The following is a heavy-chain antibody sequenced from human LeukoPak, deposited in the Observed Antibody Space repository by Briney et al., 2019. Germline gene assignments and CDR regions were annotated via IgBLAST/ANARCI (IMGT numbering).Heavy chain of an antibody. CDR1: DGAIAGYS. Sequence: SETLSLTCTVSDGAIAGYSWSWIRQPPGKGLEWIGYIYYTGSTSYNPSLKSRVTMSLDASKNQFSLELNSVTPADTAVYYCARGGNYWPQWWFDPWGRGTLVSVSS. CDR3: ARGGNYWPQWWFDP. V-gene: IGHV4-59*01. D-gene: IGHD1-26*01. J-gene: IGHJ5*02. CDR2: IYYTGST.